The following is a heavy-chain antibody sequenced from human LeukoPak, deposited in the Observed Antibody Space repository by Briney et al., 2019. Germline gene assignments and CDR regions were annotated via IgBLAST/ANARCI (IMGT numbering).Heavy chain of an antibody. CDR1: GFTFSSYS. CDR3: ARDRDSSWYGVFDY. V-gene: IGHV3-48*01. CDR2: ISSSSSTI. Sequence: GGPLRLSCAASGFTFSSYSMNWVRQAPGKGLEWVSYISSSSSTIYYADSVRGRFTISRDNAKRSLYLQMNSLRAEDTAVYYCARDRDSSWYGVFDYWGQGTLVTVSS. D-gene: IGHD6-13*01. J-gene: IGHJ4*02.